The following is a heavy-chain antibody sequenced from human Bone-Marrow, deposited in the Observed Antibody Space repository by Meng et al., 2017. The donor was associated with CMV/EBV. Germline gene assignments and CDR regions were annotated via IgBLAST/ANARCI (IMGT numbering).Heavy chain of an antibody. J-gene: IGHJ6*02. CDR3: ARGGTMVRGVIISKYYYHYGMDV. D-gene: IGHD3-10*01. CDR2: IIPIFGTA. CDR1: GGTFSSYA. Sequence: SVKVSCKASGGTFSSYAISWVRQAPGQGLEWMGGIIPIFGTANYAQKFQGRVTITTDESTSTAYMELSSLRSEDTAVYYCARGGTMVRGVIISKYYYHYGMDVWGQGTTVTVSS. V-gene: IGHV1-69*05.